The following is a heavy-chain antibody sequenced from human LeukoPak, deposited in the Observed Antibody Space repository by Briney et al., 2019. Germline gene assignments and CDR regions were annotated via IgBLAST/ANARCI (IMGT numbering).Heavy chain of an antibody. CDR3: ARRPAADPMYFDY. D-gene: IGHD6-25*01. V-gene: IGHV3-23*01. Sequence: GGSLRLSCTAAGFTFTNHAMSGVRQTPGKGLEWVATIHGSGVYTDYAESVKGRFTISRDNSKNILFLQINSLRAEDTAIYYCARRPAADPMYFDYWGQGTLVTVSS. CDR1: GFTFTNHA. CDR2: IHGSGVYT. J-gene: IGHJ4*02.